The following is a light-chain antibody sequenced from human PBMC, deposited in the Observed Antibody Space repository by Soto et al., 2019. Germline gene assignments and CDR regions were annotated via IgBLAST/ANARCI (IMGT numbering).Light chain of an antibody. J-gene: IGKJ1*01. CDR2: SAS. V-gene: IGKV3-20*01. Sequence: EVVLTQSPVTLSLSPGERATLSCRASQSFRGLLAWYQQKPGQAPRLLIYSASRRATGIPDRFTGSGSGTDFTLTINRVEPEDFAVYFCQQYAGSPRTFGQGTKV. CDR3: QQYAGSPRT. CDR1: QSFRGL.